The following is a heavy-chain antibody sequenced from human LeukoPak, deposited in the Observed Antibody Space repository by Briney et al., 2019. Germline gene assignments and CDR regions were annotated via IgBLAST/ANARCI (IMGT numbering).Heavy chain of an antibody. J-gene: IGHJ4*02. D-gene: IGHD6-19*01. Sequence: GGSLRLSCAASGFTFTSHEMNWVRQAPGKGLEWVSYITRSGGTIYYADSVKGRFTISRDNAKNTLYLQMNSLRAEDTAVYYCARGHVAGSDRHWDYWGQGTLATVSS. CDR2: ITRSGGTI. CDR3: ARGHVAGSDRHWDY. CDR1: GFTFTSHE. V-gene: IGHV3-48*03.